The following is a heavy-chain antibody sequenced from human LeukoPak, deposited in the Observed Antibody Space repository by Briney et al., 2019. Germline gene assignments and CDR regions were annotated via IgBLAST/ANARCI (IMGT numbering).Heavy chain of an antibody. CDR1: GFTFSSYS. Sequence: GGSLRLSCAASGFTFSSYSMNWVRQAPGKGLEWVSSISSSSSYIYYADSVKGRLTISRDNAKNSLYLQMNSLRAEDTAVYYCARDSPPPTYYDFWSGYYRGIVGFDIWGQGTMVTVSS. CDR2: ISSSSSYI. CDR3: ARDSPPPTYYDFWSGYYRGIVGFDI. V-gene: IGHV3-21*01. J-gene: IGHJ3*02. D-gene: IGHD3-3*01.